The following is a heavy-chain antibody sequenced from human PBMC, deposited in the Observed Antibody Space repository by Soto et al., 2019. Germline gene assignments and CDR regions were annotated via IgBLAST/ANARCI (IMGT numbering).Heavy chain of an antibody. CDR3: ASPYVLRFLEWLPPGDYYYMDV. J-gene: IGHJ6*03. CDR2: IYYSGST. Sequence: SETLSLTCTVSGGSISSSSYYWGWIRQPPGKGLEWIGSIYYSGSTYYNPSLKSRVTISVDTSKNQFSLKLSSVTAADTAVYYCASPYVLRFLEWLPPGDYYYMDVWGKGTTVTVSS. D-gene: IGHD3-3*01. V-gene: IGHV4-39*01. CDR1: GGSISSSSYY.